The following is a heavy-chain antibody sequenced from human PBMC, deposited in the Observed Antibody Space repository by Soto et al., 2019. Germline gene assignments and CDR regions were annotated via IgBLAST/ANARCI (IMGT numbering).Heavy chain of an antibody. CDR3: AREASKGNYYYYMDV. CDR2: INPSGGST. V-gene: IGHV1-46*03. Sequence: GASVKVSCKASGYTFTSYYMHWVRQAPGQGLEWMGIINPSGGSTSYAQKFQGRVTMTRDTSTSTVYMELSSLRSEDTAVYYCAREASKGNYYYYMDVWGKGTTVTVSS. CDR1: GYTFTSYY. J-gene: IGHJ6*03.